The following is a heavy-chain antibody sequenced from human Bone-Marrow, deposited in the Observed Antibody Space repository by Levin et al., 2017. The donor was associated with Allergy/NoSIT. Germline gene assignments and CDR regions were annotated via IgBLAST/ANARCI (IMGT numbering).Heavy chain of an antibody. CDR2: ISSASSYV. CDR1: GFIFSRYS. CDR3: ATRTTMMVD. V-gene: IGHV3-21*06. Sequence: GESLKISCAASGFIFSRYSMYWVRQAPGKGLEWVSSISSASSYVDYADSVKGRFTISRDNAKSSMYLQMNSLRAEDTAIYYCATRTTMMVDWGQGTQVTVSS. D-gene: IGHD3-22*01. J-gene: IGHJ1*01.